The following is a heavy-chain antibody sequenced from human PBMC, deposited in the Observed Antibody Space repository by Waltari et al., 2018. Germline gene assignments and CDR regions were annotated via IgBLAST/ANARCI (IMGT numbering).Heavy chain of an antibody. Sequence: QVQLVQSGAEVKKPGSSVKVSCKASAGTFSSYAIRWVRTAPGQGLEWMGGIIPIFGTANDAQKFQGRVTITADESTSTAYMELSSLRSEDTAVYYCVTSQGVIITPPTTFDYWGQGTLVTVSS. CDR2: IIPIFGTA. V-gene: IGHV1-69*13. D-gene: IGHD3-10*01. CDR1: AGTFSSYA. CDR3: VTSQGVIITPPTTFDY. J-gene: IGHJ4*02.